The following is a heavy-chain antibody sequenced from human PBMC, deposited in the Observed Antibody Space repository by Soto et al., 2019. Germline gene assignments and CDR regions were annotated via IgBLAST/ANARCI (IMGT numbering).Heavy chain of an antibody. CDR1: GFTFSIYT. Sequence: GGSLSLSCAASGFTFSIYTMHLVRLAPGKGLEWVAVISYDGSNKYYADSVKGRFTISRDNSKNTLYPQMNSLRAEDTAVYYCARALTTRNGANDAFDIWGQGTMVTVSS. D-gene: IGHD3-9*01. CDR2: ISYDGSNK. J-gene: IGHJ3*02. V-gene: IGHV3-30-3*01. CDR3: ARALTTRNGANDAFDI.